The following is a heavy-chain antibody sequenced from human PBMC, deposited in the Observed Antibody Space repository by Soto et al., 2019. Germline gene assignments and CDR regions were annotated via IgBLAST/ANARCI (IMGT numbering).Heavy chain of an antibody. J-gene: IGHJ4*02. V-gene: IGHV4-59*08. CDR1: GGSISDYY. Sequence: QVQLQESGPGLVKPSETLSLTCTVSGGSISDYYWSWFRQAPGKGLDWIGYVYYSGSTNYNPSLLSQXTMSVDTSKNQFSLKLSSVTAADTAVYYCARQAIDWGQGTLVTVSS. CDR3: ARQAID. CDR2: VYYSGST.